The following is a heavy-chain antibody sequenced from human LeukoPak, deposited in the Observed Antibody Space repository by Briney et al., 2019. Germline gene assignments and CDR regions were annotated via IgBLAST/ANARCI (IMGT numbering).Heavy chain of an antibody. CDR2: INPNSGGT. J-gene: IGHJ6*03. CDR1: GYTFTGYY. Sequence: ASVKVSCKASGYTFTGYYMHWVRQAPGQGLEWMGWINPNSGGTKYAQKFQGRVTMTRDTSISTAYMELSRLRSDDTAVYYCARDDGDRGSSSSWYLSRNYYYYMDVWGKGTTVTASS. CDR3: ARDDGDRGSSSSWYLSRNYYYYMDV. D-gene: IGHD6-13*01. V-gene: IGHV1-2*02.